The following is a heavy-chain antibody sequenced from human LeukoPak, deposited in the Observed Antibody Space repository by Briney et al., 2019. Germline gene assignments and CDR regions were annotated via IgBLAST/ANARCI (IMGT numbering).Heavy chain of an antibody. CDR1: GFTFSNYA. J-gene: IGHJ4*02. D-gene: IGHD6-6*01. Sequence: GGSLRLSCAASGFTFSNYAMSWVRQAPGKGLEWVSAISGSGGSTYYADSVKGRFTISRDNSKNTLYLQMNSLRAEDTAVYYCEGDIAAPPKYYFDYWGQGTLVTVSS. V-gene: IGHV3-23*01. CDR3: EGDIAAPPKYYFDY. CDR2: ISGSGGST.